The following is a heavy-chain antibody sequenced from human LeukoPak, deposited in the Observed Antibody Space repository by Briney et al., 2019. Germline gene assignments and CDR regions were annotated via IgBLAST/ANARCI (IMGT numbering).Heavy chain of an antibody. CDR2: INSDGSSR. Sequence: GGSLRLACAASGFTFSNYWMHWVRQAPGKGLVWVSRINSDGSSRNYADSVKGRFTISRDNAKNTLYLQMSSLRAEDTAVYYCASASSHRIAAGGDYWGQGTLVTVSS. J-gene: IGHJ4*02. CDR1: GFTFSNYW. V-gene: IGHV3-74*01. D-gene: IGHD6-13*01. CDR3: ASASSHRIAAGGDY.